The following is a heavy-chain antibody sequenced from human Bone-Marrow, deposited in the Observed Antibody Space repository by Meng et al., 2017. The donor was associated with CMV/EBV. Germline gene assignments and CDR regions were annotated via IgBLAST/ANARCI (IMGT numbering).Heavy chain of an antibody. CDR1: GGSISSSSYY. Sequence: SETLSLTCTVSGGSISSSSYYWGWIRQPPGKGRGWIGSIYYSGSTYYNPSLKSRVTISVDTSKNQFSLQLSSVTAADTAVYYCAVHQKRLDAFDIWGQGTMVTVSS. J-gene: IGHJ3*02. CDR2: IYYSGST. D-gene: IGHD6-25*01. V-gene: IGHV4-39*07. CDR3: AVHQKRLDAFDI.